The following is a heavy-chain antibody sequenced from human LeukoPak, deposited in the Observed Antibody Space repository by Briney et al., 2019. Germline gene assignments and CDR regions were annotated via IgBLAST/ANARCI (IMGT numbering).Heavy chain of an antibody. CDR3: ATDPLSIVGATIDY. CDR2: VDPEDGET. D-gene: IGHD1-26*01. J-gene: IGHJ4*02. V-gene: IGHV1-69-2*01. CDR1: GYTFTYYY. Sequence: ASVTVSCKASGYTFTYYYMHWVQQAPGKGLEWMGRVDPEDGETIYAEKFQGRVTITADTSTDTDYMELSSLRSEDTAVYYCATDPLSIVGATIDYWGQGTLVTVSS.